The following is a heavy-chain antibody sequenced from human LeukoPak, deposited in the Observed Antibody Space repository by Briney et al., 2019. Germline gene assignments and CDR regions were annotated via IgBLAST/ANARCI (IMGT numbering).Heavy chain of an antibody. CDR3: ARAPSAIAVAGLPPFDY. Sequence: GGSLGLSCAASGFTVISNYMSWVRQAPGKGLEWLSVIYSGGSTYYADSVKGRFTISRDNSKNTLYLQMYNLRAEDTAVYYCARAPSAIAVAGLPPFDYWGQGSQVTVSS. J-gene: IGHJ4*02. CDR2: IYSGGST. D-gene: IGHD6-19*01. V-gene: IGHV3-66*01. CDR1: GFTVISNY.